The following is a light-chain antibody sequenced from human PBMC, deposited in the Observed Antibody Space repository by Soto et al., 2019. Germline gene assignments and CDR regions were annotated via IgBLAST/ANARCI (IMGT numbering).Light chain of an antibody. J-gene: IGKJ3*01. CDR2: GAS. CDR3: QQYAESPIT. CDR1: QSVTNNY. Sequence: EIVLTQAPGTLSLSPGERATLSCRASQSVTNNYLAWYQQKPGQAPRLLIYGASSRATGIPDKFSGSGSGTDLTLIINRLEPEDFAVYYCQQYAESPITFGPGAKVDI. V-gene: IGKV3-20*01.